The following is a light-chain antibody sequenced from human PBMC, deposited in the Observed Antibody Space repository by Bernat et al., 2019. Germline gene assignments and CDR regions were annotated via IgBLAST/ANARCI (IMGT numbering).Light chain of an antibody. CDR3: QQSYSSLLLT. Sequence: DIQMTQSPSSLSASVGDRVTITCRASQNIDTYLNWYQQHPGKAPKLLIFAAETLESGVPSRFRGRGSGTDFTLTISSQQPEDSATYYCQQSYSSLLLTFGGGTKVE. CDR2: AAE. J-gene: IGKJ4*01. CDR1: QNIDTY. V-gene: IGKV1-39*01.